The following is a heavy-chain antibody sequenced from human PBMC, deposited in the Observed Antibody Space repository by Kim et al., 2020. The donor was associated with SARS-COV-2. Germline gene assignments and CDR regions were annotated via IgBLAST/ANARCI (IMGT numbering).Heavy chain of an antibody. D-gene: IGHD6-6*01. Sequence: GGSLRLSCAASGFTFSSYGMHWVRQAPGKGLEWVAVISYDGSNKYYADSVKGRFTISRDNSKNTLYLQMNSLRAEDTAVYYCAKHQDSSSGGNWFDPWGQGTLVTVSS. V-gene: IGHV3-30*18. CDR2: ISYDGSNK. J-gene: IGHJ5*02. CDR1: GFTFSSYG. CDR3: AKHQDSSSGGNWFDP.